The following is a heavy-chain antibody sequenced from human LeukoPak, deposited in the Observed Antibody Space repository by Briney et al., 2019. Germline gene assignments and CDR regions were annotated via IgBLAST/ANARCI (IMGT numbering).Heavy chain of an antibody. Sequence: PGGSLRLSCAASGFTFSIYAMTWVRQAPGKGLEWVSGISGSGGRTYYADSVKGRFTISRDNSKNTLYLQMNSLRAEDTAVYYCAKDYYGSGSGYYYGMDVRGQGTTVTVSS. CDR2: ISGSGGRT. V-gene: IGHV3-23*01. J-gene: IGHJ6*02. CDR3: AKDYYGSGSGYYYGMDV. CDR1: GFTFSIYA. D-gene: IGHD3-10*01.